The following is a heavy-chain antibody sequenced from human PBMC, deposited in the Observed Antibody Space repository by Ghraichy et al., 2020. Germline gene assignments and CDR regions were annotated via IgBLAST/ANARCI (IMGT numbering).Heavy chain of an antibody. CDR1: GFTFSSYD. V-gene: IGHV3-13*01. CDR3: ARARDRYSSSWYGPDGMDV. CDR2: IGTAGDT. Sequence: GSLRLSCAASGFTFSSYDMHWVRQATGKGLEWVSAIGTAGDTYYPGSVKGRFTISRENAKNSLYLQMNSLRAGDTAVYYCARARDRYSSSWYGPDGMDVWGQWTTVTVSS. D-gene: IGHD6-13*01. J-gene: IGHJ6*02.